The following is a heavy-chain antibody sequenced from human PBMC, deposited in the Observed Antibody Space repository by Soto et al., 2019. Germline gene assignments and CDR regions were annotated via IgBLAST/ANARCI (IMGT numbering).Heavy chain of an antibody. J-gene: IGHJ4*02. CDR1: GGTFSSYA. CDR2: IIPIFGTA. CDR3: ARGELRFLEWLPYFDY. V-gene: IGHV1-69*12. Sequence: QVQLVQSGAEVKKPGSSVKVSCKASGGTFSSYAISWVRQAPGQGLEWMGGIIPIFGTANYAQKFQGRVTITADESTSTAYMELSSLGSEDTAVYYRARGELRFLEWLPYFDYWGQGTLVTVSS. D-gene: IGHD3-3*01.